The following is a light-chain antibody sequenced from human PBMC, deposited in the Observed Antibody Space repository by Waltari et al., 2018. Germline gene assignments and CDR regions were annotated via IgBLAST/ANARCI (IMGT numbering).Light chain of an antibody. CDR3: ATWDDSLSAGV. CDR1: TSDLGNNY. CDR2: DDN. Sequence: QSVLTQPPSVTAAPGQEVTISCSGSTSDLGNNYVSWYQQVPGTAPKLLISDDNNRPSGVPDRFSGSKSGTSATLLITGLQTGDEADYFCATWDDSLSAGVFGPGTKVTV. J-gene: IGLJ1*01. V-gene: IGLV1-51*01.